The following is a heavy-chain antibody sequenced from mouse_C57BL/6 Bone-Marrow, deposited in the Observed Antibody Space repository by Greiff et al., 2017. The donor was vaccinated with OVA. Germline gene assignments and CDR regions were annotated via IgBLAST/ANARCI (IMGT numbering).Heavy chain of an antibody. CDR3: ARPYHYYGSSWFAY. CDR1: GFTFSDYY. Sequence: EVKLVESGGGLVQPGGSLKLSCAASGFTFSDYYMYWVRQTPEKKLEWVAYIRNCCGSSSYPSTVKGRFTISRDNAKNTLYLQMSRLKSEDTAMYYCARPYHYYGSSWFAYWGQGTLVTVSA. CDR2: IRNCCGSS. J-gene: IGHJ3*01. V-gene: IGHV5-12*01. D-gene: IGHD1-1*01.